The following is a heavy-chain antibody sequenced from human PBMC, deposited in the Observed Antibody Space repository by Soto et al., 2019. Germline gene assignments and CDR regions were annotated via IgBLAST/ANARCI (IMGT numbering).Heavy chain of an antibody. CDR1: GFTFSSYG. J-gene: IGHJ6*03. Sequence: GGSLRLSCAASGFTFSSYGMHWVRQAPGKGLEWVAVISYDGSNKYYADSVKGRFTISRDNSKNTLYLQMNSLRAEDTAVYYCAKGGGSESRFYYYYYMDVWGKGTTVTVSS. D-gene: IGHD3-16*01. CDR3: AKGGGSESRFYYYYYMDV. V-gene: IGHV3-30*18. CDR2: ISYDGSNK.